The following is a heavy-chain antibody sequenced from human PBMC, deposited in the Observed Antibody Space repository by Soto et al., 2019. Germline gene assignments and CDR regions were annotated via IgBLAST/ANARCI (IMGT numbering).Heavy chain of an antibody. CDR2: TYYRSRFFS. CDR1: GDSVSSYSAA. V-gene: IGHV6-1*01. J-gene: IGHJ5*02. D-gene: IGHD3-10*01. Sequence: PSQTLSLTCAISGDSVSSYSAAWNWIRQSPSGGLEWLGRTYYRSRFFSDYAESVKSRIIINPDTSKNKFSLQLESVTPEDTAVYYCVRDRYSSSGWFDPWGQGTPVTVSS. CDR3: VRDRYSSSGWFDP.